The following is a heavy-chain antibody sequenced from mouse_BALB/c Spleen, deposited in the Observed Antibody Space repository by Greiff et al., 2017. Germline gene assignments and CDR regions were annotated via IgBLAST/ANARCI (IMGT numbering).Heavy chain of an antibody. Sequence: EVQLVESGGDLVKPGGSLKLSCAASGFTFSSYGMSWVRQTPDKRLEWVATISSGGSYTYYPDSVKGRFTISRDNAKNTLYLQMSSLKSEDTAMYYCARHKGRDYGNYWYFDVWGAGTTVTVSS. CDR2: ISSGGSYT. CDR1: GFTFSSYG. D-gene: IGHD2-1*01. CDR3: ARHKGRDYGNYWYFDV. J-gene: IGHJ1*01. V-gene: IGHV5-6*01.